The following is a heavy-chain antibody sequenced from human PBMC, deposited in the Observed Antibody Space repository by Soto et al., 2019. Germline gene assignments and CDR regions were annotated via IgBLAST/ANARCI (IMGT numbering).Heavy chain of an antibody. J-gene: IGHJ6*03. CDR1: GGSISSYY. Sequence: SETLSLTCTVSGGSISSYYWSWIRQPPGKGLEWIGYIYYSGSTNYNPSLKSRVTISVDTSKNQFSLKLSSVTAADTAVYYCAWVYSSSFGYYYYYYMDVWGKGTTVTVSS. D-gene: IGHD6-6*01. V-gene: IGHV4-59*01. CDR3: AWVYSSSFGYYYYYYMDV. CDR2: IYYSGST.